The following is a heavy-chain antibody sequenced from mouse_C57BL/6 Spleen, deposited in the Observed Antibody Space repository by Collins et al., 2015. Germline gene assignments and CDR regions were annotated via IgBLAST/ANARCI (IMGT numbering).Heavy chain of an antibody. CDR1: GYTFDWLTG. CDR2: ILPGSNTT. D-gene: IGHD1-1*01. V-gene: IGHV1-9*01. CDR3: ARSGILYPNFAY. Sequence: QVQLQQSGAELMKPGASVKLSCKATGYTFDWLTGIEWVKERPGHGLEWIGEILPGSNTTNYNEKFEDRATFAADPSSNTVHMQLSSLTTEDSAIYYCARSGILYPNFAYWGQGTTLTVSA. J-gene: IGHJ2*01.